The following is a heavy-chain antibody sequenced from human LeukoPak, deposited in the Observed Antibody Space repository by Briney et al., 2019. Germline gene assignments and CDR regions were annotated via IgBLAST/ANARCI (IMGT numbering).Heavy chain of an antibody. Sequence: GGSLRLSCAASGFTFSSYAMHWVRQAPGKGLEWVAVISYDGSNKYYADSVKGRFTISRDNSKNTLYLQMNSLGAEDTAVYYCARDLSGQQLVSWGQGTLVTVSS. D-gene: IGHD6-13*01. CDR3: ARDLSGQQLVS. V-gene: IGHV3-30-3*01. CDR1: GFTFSSYA. J-gene: IGHJ4*02. CDR2: ISYDGSNK.